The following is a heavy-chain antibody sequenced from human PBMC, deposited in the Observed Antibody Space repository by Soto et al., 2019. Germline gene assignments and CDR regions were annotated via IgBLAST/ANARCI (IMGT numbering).Heavy chain of an antibody. Sequence: SGGSLRLSCAASGFTFSSYGMHWVRQAPGKGLEWVAVISYDGSNKYYADSVKGRFTISRDNSKNTLYLQMNSLRAEDTAVYYCAKTRDHSYTVNRRYYYYGMDVWGQGTTVTVSS. J-gene: IGHJ6*02. D-gene: IGHD4-4*01. CDR3: AKTRDHSYTVNRRYYYYGMDV. CDR2: ISYDGSNK. V-gene: IGHV3-30*18. CDR1: GFTFSSYG.